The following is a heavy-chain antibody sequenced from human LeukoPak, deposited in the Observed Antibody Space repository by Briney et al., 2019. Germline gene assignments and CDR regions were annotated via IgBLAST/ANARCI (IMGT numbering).Heavy chain of an antibody. CDR3: ARGGTVAYWYFDL. Sequence: SETLSLTCAVYGGSFSGYYWSWIRQPPGKGLEWIGEINHSGSTNYNPSLKSRVTISVDTSKNQFSLKLSSVTAAETAVYYCARGGTVAYWYFDLWGRGTLVTVAS. CDR2: INHSGST. V-gene: IGHV4-34*01. CDR1: GGSFSGYY. D-gene: IGHD4-23*01. J-gene: IGHJ2*01.